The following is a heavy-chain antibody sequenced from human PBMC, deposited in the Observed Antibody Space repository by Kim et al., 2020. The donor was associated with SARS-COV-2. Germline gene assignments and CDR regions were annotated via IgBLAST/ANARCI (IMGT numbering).Heavy chain of an antibody. CDR2: IYHSGST. Sequence: SETLSLTCTVSGYSISSGYYWGWIRQPPGKGLEWIGSIYHSGSTYYNPSLKSRVTISVDTSKNQFSLKLSSVTAADTAVYYCATPGCSGGSCPRPPWNYWGQGTLVTVSS. D-gene: IGHD2-15*01. V-gene: IGHV4-38-2*02. CDR3: ATPGCSGGSCPRPPWNY. CDR1: GYSISSGYY. J-gene: IGHJ4*02.